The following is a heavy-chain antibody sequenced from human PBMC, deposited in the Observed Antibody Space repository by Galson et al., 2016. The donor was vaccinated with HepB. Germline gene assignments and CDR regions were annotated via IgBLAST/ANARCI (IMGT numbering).Heavy chain of an antibody. Sequence: SETLSLTCGVSGGSITNGNWWSWVRQSPGKGLEWIEEIFRTGFTNYNPSLMSRLTISMDKSRNQFSLELNSVTAADTAVYYCATSSCDNIDYCPTKSDYYGMAVGGQGTTVIVSS. CDR2: IFRTGFT. J-gene: IGHJ6*02. CDR1: GGSITNGNW. V-gene: IGHV4-4*02. CDR3: ATSSCDNIDYCPTKSDYYGMAV. D-gene: IGHD2/OR15-2a*01.